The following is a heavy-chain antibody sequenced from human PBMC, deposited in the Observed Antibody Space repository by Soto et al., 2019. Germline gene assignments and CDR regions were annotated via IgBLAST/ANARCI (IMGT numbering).Heavy chain of an antibody. V-gene: IGHV1-18*01. Sequence: ASVKVSCKTSGYTFTEYGISWFRQAPGQGLEWMGWISPYNGKTNYIQEFQDRVTITTDTSSTTVYMDLRTLKSDDTAIYFCARADYGDTKIYSFDHWGQGPRVTVSS. D-gene: IGHD4-17*01. CDR3: ARADYGDTKIYSFDH. CDR2: ISPYNGKT. CDR1: GYTFTEYG. J-gene: IGHJ4*02.